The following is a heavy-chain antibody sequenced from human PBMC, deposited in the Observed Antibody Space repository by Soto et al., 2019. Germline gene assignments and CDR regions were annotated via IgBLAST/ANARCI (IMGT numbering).Heavy chain of an antibody. CDR1: GFTFSSYA. Sequence: EVQLLESGGGLVQPGGSLRLSCAASGFTFSSYAMSWVRQAPGKGLEWVSAISGSGGSTYYADSVKGRFTISRDNSKNTLYLQMNSLRAEDTAVYYCAKDARYCSGGSCYGSYYYMDVWGKGTTVTVSS. CDR3: AKDARYCSGGSCYGSYYYMDV. V-gene: IGHV3-23*01. D-gene: IGHD2-15*01. J-gene: IGHJ6*03. CDR2: ISGSGGST.